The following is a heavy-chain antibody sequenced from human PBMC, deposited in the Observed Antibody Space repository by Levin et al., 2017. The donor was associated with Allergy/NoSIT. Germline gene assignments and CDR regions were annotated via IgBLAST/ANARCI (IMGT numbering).Heavy chain of an antibody. CDR2: IYPGDSDT. D-gene: IGHD5-12*01. J-gene: IGHJ4*02. Sequence: PGGSLRLSCKSSGSSFTSYWIGWVRQMPGKGLEWMGIIYPGDSDTRYSPSFQGQVTISADKSIKTAYLQWSSLKASDTAMYYCAIPRHLYSAYDSVVNWGQGTLVTVSS. V-gene: IGHV5-51*01. CDR3: AIPRHLYSAYDSVVN. CDR1: GSSFTSYW.